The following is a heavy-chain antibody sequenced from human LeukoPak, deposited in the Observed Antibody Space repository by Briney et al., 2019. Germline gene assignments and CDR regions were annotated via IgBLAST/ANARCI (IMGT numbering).Heavy chain of an antibody. J-gene: IGHJ5*02. Sequence: SETLSLTCTVSGGSISSGSYYWNWIRQPAGKGLEWIGRIYTSGSTNYNPSLKSRVTISVDTSKNQFSLKLSSVTAADTAVYYCARGEVNGYCSSTSCYRGLGEFDPWGQGTLVTVSS. V-gene: IGHV4-61*02. CDR2: IYTSGST. D-gene: IGHD2-2*01. CDR3: ARGEVNGYCSSTSCYRGLGEFDP. CDR1: GGSISSGSYY.